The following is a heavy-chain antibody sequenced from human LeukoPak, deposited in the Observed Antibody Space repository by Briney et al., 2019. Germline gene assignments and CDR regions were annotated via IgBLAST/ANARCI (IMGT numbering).Heavy chain of an antibody. Sequence: NSSDTLSLTCTVSGVSISSSYWSWVRQPPGKGLEWIGEINHSGSTDYNPSLKSRLTISVDTSKSQFSLKLTSVTAADMGVYYCTNQRDFQTEIYAVDVWGRGTTVTVSS. CDR1: GVSISSSY. CDR3: TNQRDFQTEIYAVDV. CDR2: INHSGST. J-gene: IGHJ6*02. D-gene: IGHD2-2*01. V-gene: IGHV4-34*01.